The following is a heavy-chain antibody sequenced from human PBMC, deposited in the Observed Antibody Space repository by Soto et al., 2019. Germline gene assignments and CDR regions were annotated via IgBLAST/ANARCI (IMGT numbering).Heavy chain of an antibody. D-gene: IGHD6-13*01. CDR1: GDTISDTSYY. CDR3: ARDRYSSSWYAYAFDY. J-gene: IGHJ4*02. Sequence: SETLSLTCTASGDTISDTSYYWGWIRQPPGKGMEWVGSIYYSGTTNDNPSLKSRVTMSVDTSKNRFSLKLSSVTAEDTAVYYCARDRYSSSWYAYAFDYWGQGTLVTVSS. CDR2: IYYSGTT. V-gene: IGHV4-39*02.